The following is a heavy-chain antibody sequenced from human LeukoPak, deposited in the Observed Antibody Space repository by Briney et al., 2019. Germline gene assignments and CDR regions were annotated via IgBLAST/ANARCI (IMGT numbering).Heavy chain of an antibody. J-gene: IGHJ3*02. CDR3: ARGPVGATNAFHI. CDR2: ISPNSGGT. V-gene: IGHV1-2*06. CDR1: GYTFTDYY. Sequence: GASVKVSCKASGYTFTDYYIHWVRQAPGQGLEWMGRISPNSGGTSYAQKFQGRVTMTRDTSIATAYMELSSLRSDDTAVHYCARGPVGATNAFHIWGQGTLVTVSS. D-gene: IGHD1-26*01.